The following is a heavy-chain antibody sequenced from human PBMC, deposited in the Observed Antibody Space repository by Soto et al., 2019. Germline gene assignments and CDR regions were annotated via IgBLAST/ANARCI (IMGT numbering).Heavy chain of an antibody. CDR1: GDSVSSNSAA. CDR3: ARGGVAATYYYYYGMDV. Sequence: PSQTLSLTCAISGDSVSSNSAAWNWIRQSPSRGLEWLGRTYYRSKWYNDYAVSVKSRITINPDTSKNQFSLQLNSVTPEDTAVYYCARGGVAATYYYYYGMDVWGQGTTVTVSS. CDR2: TYYRSKWYN. V-gene: IGHV6-1*01. J-gene: IGHJ6*02. D-gene: IGHD2-15*01.